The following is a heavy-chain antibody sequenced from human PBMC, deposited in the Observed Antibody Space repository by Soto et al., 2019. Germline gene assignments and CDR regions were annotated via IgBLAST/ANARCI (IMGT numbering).Heavy chain of an antibody. D-gene: IGHD6-19*01. V-gene: IGHV4-31*03. J-gene: IGHJ4*02. CDR1: GGSISSGAYY. Sequence: QVQLQESGPGLVKPSQTLSLTCTVSGGSISSGAYYWSWIRQHPGKGLEWIGYIYYSGNTYYNPSLKSRVTISVDTSKSQFSLKLSSVTAADTAVYYCATDRGIAVARYWGQGTLVTVSS. CDR2: IYYSGNT. CDR3: ATDRGIAVARY.